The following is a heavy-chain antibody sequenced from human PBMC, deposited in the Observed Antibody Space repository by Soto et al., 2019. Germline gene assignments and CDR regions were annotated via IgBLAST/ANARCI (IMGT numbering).Heavy chain of an antibody. CDR3: ASTPGVVVPAATHYYYYGMDV. Sequence: GESLKISCKGSGYSFTSYWIGWVRQMPGKGLEWMGIIYPGDSDTRYSPSFQGQVTISADKSISTAYLQWSSLKASDTAMYYCASTPGVVVPAATHYYYYGMDVWGQGTTVTVSS. CDR1: GYSFTSYW. CDR2: IYPGDSDT. J-gene: IGHJ6*02. D-gene: IGHD2-2*01. V-gene: IGHV5-51*01.